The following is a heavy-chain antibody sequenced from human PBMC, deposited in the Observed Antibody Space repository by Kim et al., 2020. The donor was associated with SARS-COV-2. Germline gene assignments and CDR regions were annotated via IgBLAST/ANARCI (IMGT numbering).Heavy chain of an antibody. CDR3: AGGHYSL. D-gene: IGHD6-13*01. Sequence: GGSLRPSCAASGFTFSDHYMSWIRQAPGKGLEWVANIKSDGSEIYHVDSVKGRFTISRDNAKNSVFLQMNSLRAEDTALYYCAGGHYSLWGQGTTVTVSS. J-gene: IGHJ6*02. V-gene: IGHV3-7*04. CDR2: IKSDGSEI. CDR1: GFTFSDHY.